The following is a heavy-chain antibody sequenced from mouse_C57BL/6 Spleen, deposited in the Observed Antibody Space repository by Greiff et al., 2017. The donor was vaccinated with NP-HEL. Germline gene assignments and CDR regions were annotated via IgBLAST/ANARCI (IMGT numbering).Heavy chain of an antibody. D-gene: IGHD1-1*01. CDR3: ARGTVVVPRFAY. CDR1: GYTFTDYN. Sequence: VQLQQSGPELVKPGASVKMSCKASGYTFTDYNMHWVKQSHGKSLEWIGYINPNNGGTSYNQKFKGKATLTVNKSSSTAYMELRSLTSEDSAVYYCARGTVVVPRFAYWGQGTLVTVSA. V-gene: IGHV1-22*01. J-gene: IGHJ3*01. CDR2: INPNNGGT.